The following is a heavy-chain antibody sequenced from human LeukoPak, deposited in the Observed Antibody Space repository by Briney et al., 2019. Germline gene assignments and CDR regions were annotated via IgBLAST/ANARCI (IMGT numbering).Heavy chain of an antibody. J-gene: IGHJ3*02. CDR2: IYTSGST. D-gene: IGHD2-15*01. V-gene: IGHV4-61*02. CDR1: GGSISSSSYY. Sequence: PSETLSLTCTVSGGSISSSSYYWSWIRQPAGKGLEWIGRIYTSGSTNYNPSLKSRVTMSVDTSKNQFSLKLSSVTAADTAVYYCASRVTGSLGAFDIWGQGTMVTVSS. CDR3: ASRVTGSLGAFDI.